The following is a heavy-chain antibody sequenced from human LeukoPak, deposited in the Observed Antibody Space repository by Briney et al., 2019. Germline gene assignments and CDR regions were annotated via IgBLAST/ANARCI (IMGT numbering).Heavy chain of an antibody. V-gene: IGHV4-39*01. J-gene: IGHJ4*02. CDR2: IYYSGTT. CDR1: GGSGSSSSNY. D-gene: IGHD3-22*01. Sequence: SETLSLTCTVSGGSGSSSSNYWGWARQPPGEGLEWIGSIYYSGTTYYSPSLKSRVTISVDTSENHFSRKLTSVTAADTAVYYCARHSSYYGSSGYYVLAPFDYWGQGTLVTVSS. CDR3: ARHSSYYGSSGYYVLAPFDY.